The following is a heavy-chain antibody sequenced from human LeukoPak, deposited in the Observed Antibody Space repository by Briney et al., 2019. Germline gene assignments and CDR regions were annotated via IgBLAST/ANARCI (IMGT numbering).Heavy chain of an antibody. J-gene: IGHJ4*02. CDR3: ARDPVGGSTIFDY. Sequence: SQTLSLTCAISGDSVSSNSVTWHWVRQSPSRGLEWLGRTYYRSKWYYDYAVAVKSRISINPDTSKNQFSLQLSSVTPEDTAVYYCARDPVGGSTIFDYWGQGTLVTVSS. V-gene: IGHV6-1*01. D-gene: IGHD1-26*01. CDR2: TYYRSKWYY. CDR1: GDSVSSNSVT.